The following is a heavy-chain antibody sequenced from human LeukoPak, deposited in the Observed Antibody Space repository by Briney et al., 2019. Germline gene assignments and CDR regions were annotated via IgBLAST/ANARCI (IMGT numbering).Heavy chain of an antibody. CDR2: ISSSSNYI. CDR1: RFTFSSYR. Sequence: GGPLRLSCAASRFTFSSYRVREAPGTGLEGVSSISSSSNYIYYADSMKGRFTISRDNDKNSLYLQMNSLRAEDTAVYYCARNKKGDRYTYGHDYWGQGTLVTVSS. J-gene: IGHJ4*02. V-gene: IGHV3-21*01. CDR3: ARNKKGDRYTYGHDY. D-gene: IGHD5-18*01.